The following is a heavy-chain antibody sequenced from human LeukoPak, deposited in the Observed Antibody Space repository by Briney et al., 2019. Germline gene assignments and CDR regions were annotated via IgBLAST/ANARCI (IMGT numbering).Heavy chain of an antibody. V-gene: IGHV4-39*07. D-gene: IGHD6-13*01. CDR3: ARDTGSSSVQNRPY. CDR2: IYYSGST. J-gene: IGHJ4*02. Sequence: PSETLSLTCTVSGGSISSSSYYWGWMRQPPGKGLEWIGSIYYSGSTYYNPSLKSRVTISVDRSKNQFSLKLSSVTAADTAVYYCARDTGSSSVQNRPYWGQGTLVTLSS. CDR1: GGSISSSSYY.